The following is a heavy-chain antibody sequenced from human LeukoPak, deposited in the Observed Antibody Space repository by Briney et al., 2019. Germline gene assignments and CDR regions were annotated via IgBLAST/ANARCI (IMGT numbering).Heavy chain of an antibody. D-gene: IGHD1-14*01. V-gene: IGHV4-59*08. J-gene: IGHJ4*02. Sequence: SETLSLTCSVSGGSVSSYYWSWIRQSPGKGLEWIGYIHNSGRTNYNPSLKSRVTGFVDTSKNQVSLRLSSVTAADTAVHYCARHGTISSESYFDYWGQGALVTVSS. CDR1: GGSVSSYY. CDR3: ARHGTISSESYFDY. CDR2: IHNSGRT.